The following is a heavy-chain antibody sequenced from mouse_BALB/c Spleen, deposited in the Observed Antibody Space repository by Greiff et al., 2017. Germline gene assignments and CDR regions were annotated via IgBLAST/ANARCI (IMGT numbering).Heavy chain of an antibody. CDR2: ISSGGST. J-gene: IGHJ3*01. V-gene: IGHV5-6-5*01. CDR1: GFTFSSYA. CDR3: ARGLSYDGYYTWFAY. Sequence: EVHLVESGGGLVKPGGSLKLSCAASGFTFSSYAMSWVRQTPEKRLEWVASISSGGSTYYPDSVKGRFTISRDNARNILYLQMSSLRSEDTAMYYCARGLSYDGYYTWFAYWGQGTLVTVSA. D-gene: IGHD2-3*01.